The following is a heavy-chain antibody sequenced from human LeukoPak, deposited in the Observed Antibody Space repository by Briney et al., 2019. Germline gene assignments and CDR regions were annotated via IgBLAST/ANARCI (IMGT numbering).Heavy chain of an antibody. V-gene: IGHV1-46*01. J-gene: IGHJ5*02. CDR1: RYTFTTKY. D-gene: IGHD2-2*01. Sequence: ASLKVSCKAFRYTFTTKYMPSVPQAPGQGPKGMGVISPTGGSTTYAQTFQGRVTLTRDMSTSTDYLELSSLRSEDTAVYYCARDQCSSTSCYLYNWFDPWGQGTLVTVSS. CDR2: ISPTGGST. CDR3: ARDQCSSTSCYLYNWFDP.